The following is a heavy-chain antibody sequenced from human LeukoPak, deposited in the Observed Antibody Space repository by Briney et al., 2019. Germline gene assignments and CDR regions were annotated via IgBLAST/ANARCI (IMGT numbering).Heavy chain of an antibody. D-gene: IGHD2-2*01. CDR3: ARVQEPKDCSSTSCYPDY. Sequence: SETLSLTCTVSGGSISSGDYYWSWIRQPPGKGLEWIGYIYYSGSTYYNPSLKSRVTISVDTSKNQFSLKLSSVTAADTAVYYCARVQEPKDCSSTSCYPDYWGQGTLVTVSS. J-gene: IGHJ4*02. CDR1: GGSISSGDYY. V-gene: IGHV4-30-4*01. CDR2: IYYSGST.